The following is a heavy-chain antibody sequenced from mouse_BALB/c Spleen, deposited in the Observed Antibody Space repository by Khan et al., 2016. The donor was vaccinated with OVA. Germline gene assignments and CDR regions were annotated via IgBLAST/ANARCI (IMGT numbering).Heavy chain of an antibody. D-gene: IGHD2-1*01. Sequence: EVQLVESGGGLVQPGGSRKLSCAASGFTFSSFGMHWVRQAPKKGLEWVAYISSGSSTIYYVDTVKGRFTISRDNPKNTLFLQMNILRSEDTAMYYCAREGGNFHWSFDVWGPGTSVTVSS. CDR2: ISSGSSTI. V-gene: IGHV5-17*02. J-gene: IGHJ1*01. CDR3: AREGGNFHWSFDV. CDR1: GFTFSSFG.